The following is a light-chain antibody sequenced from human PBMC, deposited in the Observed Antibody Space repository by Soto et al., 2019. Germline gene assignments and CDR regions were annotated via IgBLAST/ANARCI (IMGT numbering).Light chain of an antibody. CDR2: LNSAGSH. CDR3: QTWGTGIQV. CDR1: SGHSSYA. V-gene: IGLV4-69*01. Sequence: QPVLTQSPSASASLGASVKLTCTLSSGHSSYAIAWHQQHPEKGPRYLMKLNSAGSHSKGDGIPDRFSGSSSGAERYLTISSLQSEDEADYYCQTWGTGIQVFGGGTTVTVL. J-gene: IGLJ2*01.